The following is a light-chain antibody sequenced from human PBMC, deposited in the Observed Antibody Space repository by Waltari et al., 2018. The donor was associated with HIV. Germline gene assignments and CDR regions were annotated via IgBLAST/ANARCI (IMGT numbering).Light chain of an antibody. CDR1: ESLLHNNGKNY. V-gene: IGKV2-28*01. J-gene: IGKJ1*01. CDR2: LAS. Sequence: EIVMTQSPLSLSVTPGEPASISCRSSESLLHNNGKNYLDWYVQKPGQSPHLLIYLASNRASGVPDRFNGSGSGTDFTLKISRVDAEDVGFYFCMQPLQTPRTFGQGTKVEIK. CDR3: MQPLQTPRT.